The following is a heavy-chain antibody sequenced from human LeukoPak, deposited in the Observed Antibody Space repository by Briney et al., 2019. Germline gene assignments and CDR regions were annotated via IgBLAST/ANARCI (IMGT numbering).Heavy chain of an antibody. Sequence: GESLKISCKGSGYSFTSYWIGWVRQMPGKGLEWMGIIYPGDSDTRYSPSLQGQVTISADKSISTAYLQWSSLKASDTAMYYCARTLLSSGYWLDPWGQGTLVTVSS. CDR1: GYSFTSYW. V-gene: IGHV5-51*01. CDR2: IYPGDSDT. CDR3: ARTLLSSGYWLDP. J-gene: IGHJ5*02. D-gene: IGHD3-22*01.